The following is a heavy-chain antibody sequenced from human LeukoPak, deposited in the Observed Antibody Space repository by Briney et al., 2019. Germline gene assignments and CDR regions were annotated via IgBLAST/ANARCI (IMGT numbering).Heavy chain of an antibody. CDR1: GYTFSNFCW. CDR2: IYPGDSDT. V-gene: IGHV5-51*01. D-gene: IGHD4-17*01. Sequence: GESLKISCKASGYTFSNFCWIGWVRQMPGKGLEWMGIIYPGDSDTRYSPSFQGQVTISADRSISTAYLQWSSLQASDTAMYYCARTRTTVDAFDVWGQGTMVTVSS. CDR3: ARTRTTVDAFDV. J-gene: IGHJ3*01.